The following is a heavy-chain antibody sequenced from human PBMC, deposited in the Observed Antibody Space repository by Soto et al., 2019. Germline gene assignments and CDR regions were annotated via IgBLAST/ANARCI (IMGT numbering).Heavy chain of an antibody. D-gene: IGHD2-8*02. CDR1: GFSLSTSGVG. J-gene: IGHJ4*02. CDR2: IYWNDDK. Sequence: PTLVNPTQTLTLTCTFSGFSLSTSGVGVGWIRQPPGKALEWLALIYWNDDKRYSPSLKSRLTITKDTSKNQVVLTVTNMDPVDTATYYCAHRLGHVARANIEVCTAVFDYWGQGSLVTVS. CDR3: AHRLGHVARANIEVCTAVFDY. V-gene: IGHV2-5*01.